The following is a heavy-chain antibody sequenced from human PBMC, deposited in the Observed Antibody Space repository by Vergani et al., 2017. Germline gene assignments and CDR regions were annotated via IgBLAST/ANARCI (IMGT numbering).Heavy chain of an antibody. CDR1: GFTFGDYA. Sequence: VQLVESGGGVVQPGRSLRLSCAASGFTFGDYAMSWFRQAPGKGLEWVGFIRSKAYGGTTEYDASVKGRFTISRDDSKSIAYLQMNSLKTEDTAVYYCTRGHGGWYLNFDYWGQGTLVTVSS. J-gene: IGHJ4*02. CDR3: TRGHGGWYLNFDY. CDR2: IRSKAYGGTT. D-gene: IGHD6-19*01. V-gene: IGHV3-49*03.